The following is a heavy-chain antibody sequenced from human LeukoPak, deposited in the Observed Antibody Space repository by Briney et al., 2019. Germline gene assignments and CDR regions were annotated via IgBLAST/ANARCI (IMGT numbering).Heavy chain of an antibody. D-gene: IGHD6-19*01. V-gene: IGHV1-24*01. J-gene: IGHJ5*02. CDR2: FDPEDGET. Sequence: ASVKVSCKVSGYTLTELSMHWVRQAPGKGLEWMGGFDPEDGETIYAQKFQGRVTMTEDTSTDTAYMELSSLRSEDTAAYYCARDTAVAPRTNWFDPWGQGTLVTVSS. CDR1: GYTLTELS. CDR3: ARDTAVAPRTNWFDP.